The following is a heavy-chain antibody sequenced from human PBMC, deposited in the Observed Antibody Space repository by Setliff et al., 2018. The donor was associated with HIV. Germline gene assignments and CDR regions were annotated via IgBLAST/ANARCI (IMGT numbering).Heavy chain of an antibody. V-gene: IGHV4-4*07. Sequence: PSETLSLTCTVSGGSISSYYWSWIRQLAGKGLEWIGHIYTSGSTNYNPSLKSRVTMSVDTSKNQFSLKLSSVTAADTAVYYCARDVPWGDYYYYMDVWGKGTTVTVSS. CDR2: IYTSGST. CDR1: GGSISSYY. CDR3: ARDVPWGDYYYYMDV. D-gene: IGHD3-16*01. J-gene: IGHJ6*03.